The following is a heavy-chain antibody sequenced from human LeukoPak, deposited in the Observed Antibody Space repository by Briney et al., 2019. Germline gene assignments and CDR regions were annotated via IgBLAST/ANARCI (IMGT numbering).Heavy chain of an antibody. V-gene: IGHV1-18*01. Sequence: ASVKVSCKTSGYTFTSHGISWVRQAPGQGLEWMGWISTSKGDTNYAQKFKGSLTMTTDRSTYTAYMELRSLSSDDTAVYYCARDWPTVITDYWGQGTLVTVSS. CDR3: ARDWPTVITDY. J-gene: IGHJ4*02. D-gene: IGHD4-11*01. CDR2: ISTSKGDT. CDR1: GYTFTSHG.